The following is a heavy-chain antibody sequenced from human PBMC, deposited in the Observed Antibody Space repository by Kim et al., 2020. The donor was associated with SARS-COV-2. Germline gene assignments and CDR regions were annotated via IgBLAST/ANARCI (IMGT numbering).Heavy chain of an antibody. CDR3: AKYCSGVRFYQGFDY. J-gene: IGHJ4*02. V-gene: IGHV3-23*01. CDR1: GFTFSNYA. Sequence: GGSLRLSCAASGFTFSNYAMNWVRQAPGKGLEWVSTITSDSNTYYAESVKSRFTIFRENSNNTLYVQVNSRLTEDTAAFYCAKYCSGVRFYQGFDYWGEG. D-gene: IGHD2-15*01. CDR2: ITSDSNT.